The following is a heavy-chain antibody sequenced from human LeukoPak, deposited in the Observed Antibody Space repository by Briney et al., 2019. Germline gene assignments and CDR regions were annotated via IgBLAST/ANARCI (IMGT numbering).Heavy chain of an antibody. D-gene: IGHD4-23*01. V-gene: IGHV4-38-2*02. Sequence: SETLSLTCTVSGYSISSGYYWGWIRQPPGKGLEWIGSIYRSGSTYYNPSLKSRVTISADTSKNQFSLKLTSVTAADTAVYYCANIYGRNSEYYCYYYMDVWGKGTTVTVSS. CDR2: IYRSGST. CDR1: GYSISSGYY. J-gene: IGHJ6*03. CDR3: ANIYGRNSEYYCYYYMDV.